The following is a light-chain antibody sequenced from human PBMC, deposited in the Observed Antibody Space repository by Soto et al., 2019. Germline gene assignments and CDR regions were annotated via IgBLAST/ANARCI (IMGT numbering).Light chain of an antibody. J-gene: IGKJ1*01. V-gene: IGKV1-12*01. CDR2: PAS. CDR3: QQGYNFPRA. Sequence: DIQMTQSPSSISASVGGRVTITCRASQPISSWLAWYQHVPGQAPSLLIYPASTLQSGVPSRFSCSGSGTDFTHTINSLQPGDVATYYCQQGYNFPRAFRQGTKVDIK. CDR1: QPISSW.